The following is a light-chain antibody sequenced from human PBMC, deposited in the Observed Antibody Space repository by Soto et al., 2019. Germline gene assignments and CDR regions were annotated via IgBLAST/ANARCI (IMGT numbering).Light chain of an antibody. CDR3: QQRRNWPLT. CDR2: DVS. CDR1: QSVSSY. V-gene: IGKV3-11*01. Sequence: EIVLTQSPATLSLSPGERATLSCRASQSVSSYLAWYQQKPGQAPRLLIYDVSNRATGIPARFSGSGSGTDFTLTISXLEPEDFAVYYCQQRRNWPLTFGGGTKVDIK. J-gene: IGKJ4*01.